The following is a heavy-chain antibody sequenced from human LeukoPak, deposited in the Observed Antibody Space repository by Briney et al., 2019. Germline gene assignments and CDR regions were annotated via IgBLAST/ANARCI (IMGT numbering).Heavy chain of an antibody. V-gene: IGHV1-69*04. CDR2: IIPILGIA. CDR1: GGTFSSYA. J-gene: IGHJ4*02. CDR3: ARDSVYLAPQVFDY. D-gene: IGHD3-16*01. Sequence: SVKVSCKASGGTFSSYAISWVRQAPGQGLEWMGRIIPILGIANYAQKFQGRVTITADKSTSTAYMELSSLRSEDAAVYYCARDSVYLAPQVFDYWGQGTLVTVSS.